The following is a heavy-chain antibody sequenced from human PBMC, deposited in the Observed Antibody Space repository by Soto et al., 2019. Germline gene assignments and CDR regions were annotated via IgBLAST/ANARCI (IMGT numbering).Heavy chain of an antibody. V-gene: IGHV3-23*01. CDR3: AKDLGRDYGVGIILYFGFDI. D-gene: IGHD4-17*01. J-gene: IGHJ3*02. CDR2: ISGSGGST. CDR1: GFTFSSYA. Sequence: EVQLLESGGGLVQPGGSLRLSCAASGFTFSSYAMSWVRQAPGKGLEWVSAISGSGGSTYYADSVKGRFTISRDNSKNTLYLQMNSLRAEDTAVYYCAKDLGRDYGVGIILYFGFDIWGQGAMVTVSS.